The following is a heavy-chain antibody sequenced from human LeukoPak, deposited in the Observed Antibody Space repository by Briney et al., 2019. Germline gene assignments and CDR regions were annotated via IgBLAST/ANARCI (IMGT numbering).Heavy chain of an antibody. J-gene: IGHJ4*02. Sequence: GGSLRLSCAASGFTFSSYWMSWVRQAPGKGLEWVANIKQDGSGKYYVDSVKGRFTISRDNAKNSLYLQMNSLRAEDTAVYYCARDDALATINFDYWGQGTLVTVSS. D-gene: IGHD5-24*01. CDR2: IKQDGSGK. V-gene: IGHV3-7*01. CDR3: ARDDALATINFDY. CDR1: GFTFSSYW.